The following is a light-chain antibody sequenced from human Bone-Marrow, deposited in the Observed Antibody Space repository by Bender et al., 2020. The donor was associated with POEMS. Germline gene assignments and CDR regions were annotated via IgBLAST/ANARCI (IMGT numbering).Light chain of an antibody. CDR3: FSYSTGTTLLYA. CDR1: ALAKHY. V-gene: IGLV3-25*03. Sequence: SYEVTQPASASASPGQTARITCSGDALAKHYAYCYQQKPGQPPVLALYKDNERTSGIPERFSGSSSGTAVTLTISGVQAEDEADYYCFSYSTGTTLLYAYGTGTKVTVL. J-gene: IGLJ1*01. CDR2: KDN.